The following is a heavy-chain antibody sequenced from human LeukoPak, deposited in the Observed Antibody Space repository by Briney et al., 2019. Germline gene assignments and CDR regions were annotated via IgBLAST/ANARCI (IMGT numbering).Heavy chain of an antibody. CDR2: INPNSGGT. V-gene: IGHV1-2*02. D-gene: IGHD3-3*01. Sequence: ASVKVSCKASGYTFTGYYMHWVRQAPGQGLEWMGWINPNSGGTNYAQKFQGRVTMTRDTSISTAYMELSRLRSDDTAVYYCARDRAPYYDFWSGPLGYWGQGTLVTVSS. CDR1: GYTFTGYY. J-gene: IGHJ4*02. CDR3: ARDRAPYYDFWSGPLGY.